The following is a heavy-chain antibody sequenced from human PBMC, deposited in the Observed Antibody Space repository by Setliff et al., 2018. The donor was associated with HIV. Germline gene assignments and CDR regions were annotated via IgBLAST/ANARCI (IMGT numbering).Heavy chain of an antibody. CDR2: ISTYKGNT. CDR3: ARDNYDDYSRVQMDV. Sequence: SVKVSCKASGYTFTSYGISWVRQAPGQGLEWMGWISTYKGNTKYEQKFQGRVTMTTDTSTSTAYMELRSLRSDDTAIYYCARDNYDDYSRVQMDVWGKGTTVTVSS. V-gene: IGHV1-18*04. CDR1: GYTFTSYG. D-gene: IGHD4-17*01. J-gene: IGHJ6*04.